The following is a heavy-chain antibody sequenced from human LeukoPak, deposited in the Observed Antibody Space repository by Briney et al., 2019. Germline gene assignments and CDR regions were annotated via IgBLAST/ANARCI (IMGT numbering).Heavy chain of an antibody. V-gene: IGHV4-34*01. CDR1: GGSFSGCY. CDR2: INHSGST. D-gene: IGHD5-24*01. J-gene: IGHJ4*02. Sequence: SETLSLTCAVYGGSFSGCYWSWIRQPPGKGREWIGEINHSGSTIYNPSLTSRVTISVDRSKTQFSLKLSSVTAADTAVYYCARVEMATRFDYWGQGTLVTVPS. CDR3: ARVEMATRFDY.